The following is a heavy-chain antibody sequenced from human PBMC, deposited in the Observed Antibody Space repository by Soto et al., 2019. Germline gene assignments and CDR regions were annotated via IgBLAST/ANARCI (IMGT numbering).Heavy chain of an antibody. CDR2: IYTSGST. V-gene: IGHV4-4*07. Sequence: SETLSLTCTVSGDSINSYYWSWIRQPAGKGLEWIGRIYTSGSTNYNPSLKSRVTMSVDTSKNQFSLKLNSVTAADTAVYYCARELMTYYDFWSGSNPAGMDVWGQGTTVTVSS. D-gene: IGHD3-3*01. J-gene: IGHJ6*02. CDR1: GDSINSYY. CDR3: ARELMTYYDFWSGSNPAGMDV.